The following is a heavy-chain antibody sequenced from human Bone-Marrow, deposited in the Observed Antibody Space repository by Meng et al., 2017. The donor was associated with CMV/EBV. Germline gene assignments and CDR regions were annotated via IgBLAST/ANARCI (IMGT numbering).Heavy chain of an antibody. CDR3: ARARFDY. V-gene: IGHV4-59*01. J-gene: IGHJ4*02. CDR2: IYYSGST. CDR1: GGSISSYY. Sequence: SETLSLTCTVSGGSISSYYWSWIRQPPGKGLEWIGYIYYSGSTNYNPSLKSRVTISVDTSKNQFSLKLSSVTAADTAVYYCARARFDYWGQGTLVTVSS.